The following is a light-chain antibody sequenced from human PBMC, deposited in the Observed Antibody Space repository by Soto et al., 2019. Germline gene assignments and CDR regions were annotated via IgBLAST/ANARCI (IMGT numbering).Light chain of an antibody. J-gene: IGKJ5*01. CDR2: GAS. CDR1: HSVSSSY. CDR3: QQYGSSPRIT. V-gene: IGKV3-20*01. Sequence: EIVLTQSPGILSLSPGERATLSCRASHSVSSSYLAWYQQKPGQAPRLLIYGASSRATGIPDRFSGSGSGTDFTLTISRLEPEDFAVYYCQQYGSSPRITFGQGTRLEIK.